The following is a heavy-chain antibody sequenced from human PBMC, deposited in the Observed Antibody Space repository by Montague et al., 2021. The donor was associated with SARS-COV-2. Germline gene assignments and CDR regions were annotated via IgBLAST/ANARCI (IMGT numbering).Heavy chain of an antibody. CDR3: ARGGIRIGMNRGVRSRPFDS. V-gene: IGHV4-34*01. J-gene: IGHJ5*01. Sequence: SETLSLTCAVSGGSFSDDYWSWIHQSPGKGLEWIGEVYHSGSTTYNPSVRSRVLISIDTSRSQISLNLRSVTAADTAVYYCARGGIRIGMNRGVRSRPFDSWGQGTLVTVSS. CDR2: VYHSGST. D-gene: IGHD3-10*01. CDR1: GGSFSDDY.